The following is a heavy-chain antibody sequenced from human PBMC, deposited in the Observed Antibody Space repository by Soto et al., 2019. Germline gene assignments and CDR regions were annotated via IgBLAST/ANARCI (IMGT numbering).Heavy chain of an antibody. V-gene: IGHV4-31*03. D-gene: IGHD3-3*01. CDR3: ARATYYDFWSGTRPDY. J-gene: IGHJ4*02. CDR2: IYYSGST. Sequence: SETLSLTSTVSGGSISSGGYYWSWIRQHPGKGLEWIGYIYYSGSTYYNPSLKSRVTISVDTSKNQFSLKLSSVTAADTAVYYCARATYYDFWSGTRPDYWGQGTLVTVSS. CDR1: GGSISSGGYY.